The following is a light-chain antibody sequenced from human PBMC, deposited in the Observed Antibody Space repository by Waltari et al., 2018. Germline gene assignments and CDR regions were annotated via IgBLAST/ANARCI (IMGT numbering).Light chain of an antibody. Sequence: QSALTQPASVSGSPGQSITISCTGTSSDLGGYTYVSWYQQHPGKAPKLMISDVNKRPSGVSNRFSGSKSGNTASLTISGLQAEDEADYYCSSYTSSSTFHFGTGTTVTVL. J-gene: IGLJ1*01. V-gene: IGLV2-14*01. CDR3: SSYTSSSTFH. CDR1: SSDLGGYTY. CDR2: DVN.